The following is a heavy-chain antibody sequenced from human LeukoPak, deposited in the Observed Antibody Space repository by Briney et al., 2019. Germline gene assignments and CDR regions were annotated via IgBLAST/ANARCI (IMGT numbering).Heavy chain of an antibody. J-gene: IGHJ5*02. D-gene: IGHD2-2*01. CDR1: GGSISSGGYY. CDR3: ARGGTIHLGYCSSTSCHGPLYNWFDP. V-gene: IGHV4-31*03. Sequence: SETLSLTCTVSGGSISSGGYYWSWIRQHPGKGLEWIGYIYYSGSTYYNPSLKSRVTLSVDTSKNPSSLKLSSVTAADTAVYYCARGGTIHLGYCSSTSCHGPLYNWFDPWGQGTLVTVSS. CDR2: IYYSGST.